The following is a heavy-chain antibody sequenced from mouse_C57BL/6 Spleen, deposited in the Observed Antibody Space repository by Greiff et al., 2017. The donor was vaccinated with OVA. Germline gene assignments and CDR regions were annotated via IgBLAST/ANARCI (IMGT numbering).Heavy chain of an antibody. CDR2: IDPEDGDT. Sequence: EVKLVESGAELVRPGASVKLSCTASGFNIKDYYMHWVKQRPEQGLEWIGRIDPEDGDTEYAPKFQGKATMTADTSSNTAYLQLSSLTSEDTAVYYCTTTVPYGNYPAWFAYWGQGTLVTVSA. D-gene: IGHD2-1*01. V-gene: IGHV14-1*01. CDR1: GFNIKDYY. J-gene: IGHJ3*01. CDR3: TTTVPYGNYPAWFAY.